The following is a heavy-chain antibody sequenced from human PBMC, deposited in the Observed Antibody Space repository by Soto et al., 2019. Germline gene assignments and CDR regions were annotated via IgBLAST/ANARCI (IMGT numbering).Heavy chain of an antibody. CDR3: ARGGLGITVGFPGQFDY. D-gene: IGHD7-27*01. J-gene: IGHJ4*02. Sequence: QVQLQESGPGLVKPSGTLSLTCAVSGGSISSSNWWSWVRQPPGKGLDWIGEIYHSGSTNYNPSLKSRVTISVDKSTNQFSLKLSSVTAADTAVYYCARGGLGITVGFPGQFDYWGQGTLVTVSS. CDR2: IYHSGST. CDR1: GGSISSSNW. V-gene: IGHV4-4*02.